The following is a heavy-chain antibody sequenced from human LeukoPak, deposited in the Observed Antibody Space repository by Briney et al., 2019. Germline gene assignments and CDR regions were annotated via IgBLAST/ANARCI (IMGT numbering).Heavy chain of an antibody. CDR2: INAGNGNT. V-gene: IGHV1-3*01. Sequence: GSSVKVSCKASRGTFSSYAISWVRQAPGQRLEWMGWINAGNGNTKYSQKFQGRVTMTEDTSTDTAYMELSSLRSEDTAVYYCATGVAVARLDNAFDIWGQGTTVTVSS. CDR3: ATGVAVARLDNAFDI. CDR1: RGTFSSYA. D-gene: IGHD6-19*01. J-gene: IGHJ3*02.